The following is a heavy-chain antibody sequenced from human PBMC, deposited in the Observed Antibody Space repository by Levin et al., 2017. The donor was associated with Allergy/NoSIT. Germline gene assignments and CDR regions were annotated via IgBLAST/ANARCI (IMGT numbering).Heavy chain of an antibody. CDR1: GFTFSDYA. CDR3: ARMYYNFWRGYSTLFDY. CDR2: IWYDGNNK. J-gene: IGHJ4*02. D-gene: IGHD3-3*01. Sequence: HSGGSLRLSCSASGFTFSDYAMHWVRQGPGKGLEWVAIIWYDGNNKYYADSVKGRFTISRDNSKNTLYLQMSSLRAEDTAVYYCARMYYNFWRGYSTLFDYWGQGTLVTVSS. V-gene: IGHV3-33*01.